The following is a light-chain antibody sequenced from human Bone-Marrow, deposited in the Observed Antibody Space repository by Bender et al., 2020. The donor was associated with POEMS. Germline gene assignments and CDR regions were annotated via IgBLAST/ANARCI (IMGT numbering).Light chain of an antibody. CDR3: YSTLPSGNQRV. CDR1: ALPEKY. Sequence: SYELTQPPSVSVSPGQTARITCSGDALPEKYAYWYQQKSGQAPVLVIYEDTKRPSGIPERFSGSSSGTVATLTISGAQAEDEADYYCYSTLPSGNQRVFGGGTLLTVL. CDR2: EDT. J-gene: IGLJ3*02. V-gene: IGLV3-10*01.